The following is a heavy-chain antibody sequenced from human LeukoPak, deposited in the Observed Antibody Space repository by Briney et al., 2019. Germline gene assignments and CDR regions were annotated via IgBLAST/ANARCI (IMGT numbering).Heavy chain of an antibody. CDR2: INASNGNT. Sequence: ASVKVSCKASGYTFTNYDINWVRQATGQGLEWMGWINASNGNTNYAQNFKGRVTMTTDTSTGTAYMELRSLRSGDTGVYFCARESGSGQLDYWGQGTLVTVSS. V-gene: IGHV1-18*01. CDR1: GYTFTNYD. J-gene: IGHJ4*02. CDR3: ARESGSGQLDY. D-gene: IGHD6-19*01.